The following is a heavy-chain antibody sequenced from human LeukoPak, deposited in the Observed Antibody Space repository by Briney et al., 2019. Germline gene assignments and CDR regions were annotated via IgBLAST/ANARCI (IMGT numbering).Heavy chain of an antibody. D-gene: IGHD1-26*01. Sequence: GGSLRLSCAASGFTFSTYNMNWVRQAPGKGLEWVSSITSSSSYIYYANSVKGRFTISRDNAKNSLYLQMNSLRAEDTAVYYCARGYSRSHFDYWGQGTLVTVSS. CDR2: ITSSSSYI. CDR3: ARGYSRSHFDY. V-gene: IGHV3-21*04. J-gene: IGHJ4*02. CDR1: GFTFSTYN.